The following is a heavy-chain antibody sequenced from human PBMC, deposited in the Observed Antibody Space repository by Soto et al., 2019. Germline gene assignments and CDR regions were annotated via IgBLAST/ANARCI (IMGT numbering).Heavy chain of an antibody. J-gene: IGHJ4*02. CDR2: INHSGGT. CDR1: GGSFSGYY. V-gene: IGHV4-34*01. Sequence: PSETLSLTCAVYGGSFSGYYWSWIRQPPGKGLEWIGEINHSGGTIYNPSLKSRVTISGDTSSNQFSLKLTSVTASDTAVYYCASAGGLGAVAVDYWRQGTLVTVSS. CDR3: ASAGGLGAVAVDY. D-gene: IGHD6-13*01.